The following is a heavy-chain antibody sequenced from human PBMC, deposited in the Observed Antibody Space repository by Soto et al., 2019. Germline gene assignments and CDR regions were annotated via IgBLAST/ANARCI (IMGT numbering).Heavy chain of an antibody. J-gene: IGHJ4*02. Sequence: EVQLLESGGGLVQPGGSLRLSCAASGFTFSNYVLSWVRQAPGKGLEWVSAISGTGGSTYYADSVKGRFTISRDNSNTTVYVQINSLRVEDTAVYYCAKEGNRFLGPDYWGQATLVTVSS. V-gene: IGHV3-23*01. CDR3: AKEGNRFLGPDY. CDR1: GFTFSNYV. CDR2: ISGTGGST. D-gene: IGHD7-27*01.